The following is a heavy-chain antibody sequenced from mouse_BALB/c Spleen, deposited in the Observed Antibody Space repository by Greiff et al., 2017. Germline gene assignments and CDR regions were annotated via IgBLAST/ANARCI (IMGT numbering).Heavy chain of an antibody. Sequence: EVKLMESGGDLVKPGGSLKLSCAASGFTFSSYGMSWVRQTPDKRLEWVATISSGGSYTYYPDSVKGRFTISRDNAKNTLYLQMSSLKSEDTAMYYCARDRGEFAYWGQGTLVTVSA. V-gene: IGHV5-6*01. CDR3: ARDRGEFAY. CDR1: GFTFSSYG. J-gene: IGHJ3*01. CDR2: ISSGGSYT.